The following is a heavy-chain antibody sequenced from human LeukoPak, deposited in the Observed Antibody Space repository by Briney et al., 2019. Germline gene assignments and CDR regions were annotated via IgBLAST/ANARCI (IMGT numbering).Heavy chain of an antibody. CDR3: ARDLGGYSYGSHFDS. D-gene: IGHD5-18*01. CDR1: GFTFSTYY. CDR2: ITTSSSYI. V-gene: IGHV3-21*01. Sequence: GESLRLSCAASGFTFSTYYMNWVRQAPGKGLEWVSSITTSSSYIYYADSVKGRFTISRDNAKNSLYLQMNSLRAEDTAIYYCARDLGGYSYGSHFDSWGQGTLVTVSS. J-gene: IGHJ4*02.